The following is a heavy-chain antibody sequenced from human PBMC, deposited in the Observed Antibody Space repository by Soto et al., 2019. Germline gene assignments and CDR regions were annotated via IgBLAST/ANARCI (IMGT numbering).Heavy chain of an antibody. CDR3: AKVRSTVSSNDGFDI. CDR2: ISYDGSDK. D-gene: IGHD6-6*01. J-gene: IGHJ3*02. CDR1: GFTFSRYA. V-gene: IGHV3-30*04. Sequence: GGSLRLSCAASGFTFSRYAIHWVRQAPGKGLEWVALISYDGSDKHYADSVKGRFTISRDNSKNTLYLQMNSLRPEDTAFYYCAKVRSTVSSNDGFDIWGQGTMVTVSS.